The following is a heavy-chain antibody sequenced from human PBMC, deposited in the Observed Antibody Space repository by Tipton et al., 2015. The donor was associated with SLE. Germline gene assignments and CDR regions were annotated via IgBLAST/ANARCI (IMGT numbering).Heavy chain of an antibody. Sequence: QVQLVQSGSELKKSGASVKVSCRASGYTFSNYLMHWVRQAPGQALEWMGWINANTGSPAYAQGFSGRSVFSLDTSVSTAYLQISSLKAEDTAVYYCARGRRIDFWEAEWYATYYFDYWGQGTLVTVSS. D-gene: IGHD3-3*01. V-gene: IGHV7-4-1*02. CDR3: ARGRRIDFWEAEWYATYYFDY. CDR1: GYTFSNYL. J-gene: IGHJ4*02. CDR2: INANTGSP.